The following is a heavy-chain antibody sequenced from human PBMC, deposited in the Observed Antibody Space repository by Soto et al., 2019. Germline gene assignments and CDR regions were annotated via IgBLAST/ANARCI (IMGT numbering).Heavy chain of an antibody. V-gene: IGHV5-51*01. CDR1: GYSFTSYW. CDR2: IYPGDSDT. D-gene: IGHD4-4*01. J-gene: IGHJ6*03. Sequence: GESLKISCKGSGYSFTSYWIGWVRQMPGKGLEWMGIIYPGDSDTRYSPSFQGQVTISADKSISTAYLQWSSLKASDTAMYYCARLVTSAYYYYYMDVWGKGTTVTVSS. CDR3: ARLVTSAYYYYYMDV.